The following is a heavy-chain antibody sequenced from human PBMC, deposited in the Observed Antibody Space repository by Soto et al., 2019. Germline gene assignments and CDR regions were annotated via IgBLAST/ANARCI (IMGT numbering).Heavy chain of an antibody. CDR1: GGSISSYY. D-gene: IGHD6-6*01. CDR2: IYTSGST. V-gene: IGHV4-4*07. Sequence: SETLSLTCTVSGGSISSYYWSWIRQPAGKGLEWIGRIYTSGSTNYNPSLKSRVTMSVDTSKNQFSLKLSSVTAADTAVYYCARGGYSSSSGQHYIWIDPWGQGTLVTV. J-gene: IGHJ5*02. CDR3: ARGGYSSSSGQHYIWIDP.